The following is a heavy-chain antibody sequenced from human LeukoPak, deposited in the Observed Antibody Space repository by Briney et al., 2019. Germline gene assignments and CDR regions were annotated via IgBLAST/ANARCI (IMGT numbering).Heavy chain of an antibody. D-gene: IGHD3-22*01. J-gene: IGHJ1*01. CDR2: IYYSGST. Sequence: SETLSLTCTVSGGSISSYYWSWIRQPPGKGLEWIGYIYYSGSTNYNPSLKSRVTISVDTSKNQFSLKLSSVTAADTAVYYCATNLISSGYLYFQHWGQGTLVTVSS. CDR1: GGSISSYY. V-gene: IGHV4-59*08. CDR3: ATNLISSGYLYFQH.